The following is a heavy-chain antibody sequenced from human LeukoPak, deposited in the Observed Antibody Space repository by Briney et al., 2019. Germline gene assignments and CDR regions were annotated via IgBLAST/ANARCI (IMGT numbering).Heavy chain of an antibody. V-gene: IGHV3-30*02. CDR3: AKPSYGDYPHFDY. Sequence: PGGSLRLSCAASGFTFSSYGMHWVRQAPGKGLEWVAFIRYDGSNKYYADSVKGRFTISRDNSKNTLYLQMSSLRAEDTAVYYCAKPSYGDYPHFDYWGQGTLVTVSS. J-gene: IGHJ4*02. CDR2: IRYDGSNK. CDR1: GFTFSSYG. D-gene: IGHD4-17*01.